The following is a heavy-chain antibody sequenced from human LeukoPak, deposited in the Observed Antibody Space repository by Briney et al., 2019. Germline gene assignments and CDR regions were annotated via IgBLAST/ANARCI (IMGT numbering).Heavy chain of an antibody. D-gene: IGHD2-2*01. CDR2: IYYSGST. CDR3: ARHAKYCSSTSCAVGYYYGMDV. CDR1: GGSISSSSYY. V-gene: IGHV4-39*01. J-gene: IGHJ6*02. Sequence: PSETLSLTCTVSGGSISSSSYYWGWIRQPPGKGLEWIGSIYYSGSTYYNPSLKSRVTISVDTSKNQFSLKLSSVTAADTAVYYCARHAKYCSSTSCAVGYYYGMDVWGQGTTVTVSS.